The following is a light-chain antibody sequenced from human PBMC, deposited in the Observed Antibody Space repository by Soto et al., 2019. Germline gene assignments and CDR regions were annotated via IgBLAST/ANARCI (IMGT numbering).Light chain of an antibody. CDR3: SSYAGSNNLP. Sequence: QSVLTQPPSASGSPGQSVTISCTGSSSDVGAYNYVSWYQQRPGKAPKLMIYEVTKRPSGVPDRFSGSKSGNTASLTVSGLQAEDEADYYCSSYAGSNNLPFGGGTKLTVL. CDR2: EVT. J-gene: IGLJ3*02. V-gene: IGLV2-8*01. CDR1: SSDVGAYNY.